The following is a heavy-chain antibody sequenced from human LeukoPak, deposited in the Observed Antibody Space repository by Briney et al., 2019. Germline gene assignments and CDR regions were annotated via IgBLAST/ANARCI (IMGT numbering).Heavy chain of an antibody. CDR3: SRNGLVDFDY. Sequence: PGGSRRLSCTTSGFAFDDFAMSWVRQPAGKGLEWVGFIRRRAYGGAAEYAASVKGRFIISRDDSKGIAYLQMNSLKTEDTAVYYCSRNGLVDFDYWGQGSRVIVSP. CDR1: GFAFDDFA. CDR2: IRRRAYGGAA. V-gene: IGHV3-49*04. J-gene: IGHJ4*02.